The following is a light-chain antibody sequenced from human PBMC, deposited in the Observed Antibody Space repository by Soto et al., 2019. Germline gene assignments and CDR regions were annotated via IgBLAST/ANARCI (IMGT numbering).Light chain of an antibody. Sequence: IVLTQSPDTLSLFPGERATLSCSASQSVSSSSLAWYQQKPGQAPRLLIYGASSRATGIPDRFSGSGSGTDFHLTIRRVAPEDFAVYYCQHDDSSTYTFGQGTQLEIK. J-gene: IGKJ2*01. CDR1: QSVSSSS. V-gene: IGKV3-20*01. CDR2: GAS. CDR3: QHDDSSTYT.